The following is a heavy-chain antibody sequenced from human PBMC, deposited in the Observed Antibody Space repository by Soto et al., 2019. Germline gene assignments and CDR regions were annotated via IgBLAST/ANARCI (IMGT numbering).Heavy chain of an antibody. CDR1: GGSFSGYY. CDR2: INHSGST. Sequence: SETLSLTCAVYGGSFSGYYWSWIRQPPGKGLEWIGEINHSGSTNYNPSLKSRVTISVDTSKNQFSLKLSSVTAADTAVYYCASSHPNYYYYYGMDVWGQGTTVTVSS. CDR3: ASSHPNYYYYYGMDV. J-gene: IGHJ6*02. V-gene: IGHV4-34*01.